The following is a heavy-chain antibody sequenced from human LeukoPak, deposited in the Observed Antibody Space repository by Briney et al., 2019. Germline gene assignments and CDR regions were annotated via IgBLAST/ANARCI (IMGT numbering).Heavy chain of an antibody. CDR2: INHSGST. D-gene: IGHD1-26*01. Sequence: SETLSLTCAVYGGSFSGYYWSWIRQPPGKGLEWIGEINHSGSTNYNPSLKSRVTISVDTSKNQFSLKLSSVPAADTAVYYCARSGSRVNWFDPWGQGTLVTVSS. V-gene: IGHV4-34*01. CDR3: ARSGSRVNWFDP. CDR1: GGSFSGYY. J-gene: IGHJ5*02.